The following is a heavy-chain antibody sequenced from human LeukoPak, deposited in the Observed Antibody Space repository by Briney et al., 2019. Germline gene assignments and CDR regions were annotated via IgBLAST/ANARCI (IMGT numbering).Heavy chain of an antibody. V-gene: IGHV1-18*01. CDR2: ISAYNGNT. J-gene: IGHJ4*02. CDR3: ARDSRYDEGY. D-gene: IGHD5-12*01. CDR1: GYTFTSYG. Sequence: WASVKVSCKASGYTFTSYGIRWVRQAPGQGLEWMGWISAYNGNTNYAQKFQGRVTMTTDTSTSTAYMGLRSLRSDDTAVYYCARDSRYDEGYWGQGTLVTVSS.